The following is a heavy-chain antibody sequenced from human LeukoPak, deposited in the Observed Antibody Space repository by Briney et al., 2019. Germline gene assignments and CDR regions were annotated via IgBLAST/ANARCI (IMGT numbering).Heavy chain of an antibody. D-gene: IGHD6-13*01. J-gene: IGHJ4*02. Sequence: PGGSLRLSCEASGFTFDDYAMHWVRQAPGKGLEWVSAISGSGDSTYYADSVRGRFTISRDYSKNTLFLQMNSLRAEDTAVYYCAKDRQQQLVLDYFDYWGQGTLVTVSS. V-gene: IGHV3-23*01. CDR1: GFTFDDYA. CDR2: ISGSGDST. CDR3: AKDRQQQLVLDYFDY.